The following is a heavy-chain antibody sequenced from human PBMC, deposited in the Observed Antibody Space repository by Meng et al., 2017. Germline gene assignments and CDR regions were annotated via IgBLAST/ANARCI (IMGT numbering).Heavy chain of an antibody. CDR1: GGTFSSYT. J-gene: IGHJ4*02. D-gene: IGHD3-22*01. CDR3: ARGFFSRYYDSSGYVAGY. CDR2: MNPNSGNT. Sequence: ASVKVSCKASGGTFSSYTISWVRQATGQGLEWMGWMNPNSGNTGYAQKFQGRVTMTRNTSISTAYMELSSLRSEDTAVYYCARGFFSRYYDSSGYVAGYWGQGTLVTVSS. V-gene: IGHV1-8*02.